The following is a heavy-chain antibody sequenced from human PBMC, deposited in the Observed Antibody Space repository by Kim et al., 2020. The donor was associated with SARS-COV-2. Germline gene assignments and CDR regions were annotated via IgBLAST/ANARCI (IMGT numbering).Heavy chain of an antibody. CDR3: ASLGEVVVPAALSYYYYYGMDV. CDR2: IIPIFGTA. Sequence: SVKVSCKASGGTFSSYAISWVRQAPGQGLEWMGGIIPIFGTANYAQKFQGRVTITADESTSTAYMELSSLRSEDTAVYYCASLGEVVVPAALSYYYYYGMDVWGQGTTVTVSS. CDR1: GGTFSSYA. D-gene: IGHD2-2*01. V-gene: IGHV1-69*13. J-gene: IGHJ6*02.